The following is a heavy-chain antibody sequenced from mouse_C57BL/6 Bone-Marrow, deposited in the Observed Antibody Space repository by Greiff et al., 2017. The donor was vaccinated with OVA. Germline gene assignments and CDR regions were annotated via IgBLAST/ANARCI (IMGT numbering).Heavy chain of an antibody. Sequence: EVKLQESGPGLVKPSQSLSLTCSVTGYSITSGYYWNWIRQFPGNKLEWMGYISYDGSNNYNPSLKNRISITRDTSKNQFFLKLNSVTTEDTATYYCASNRTLAYWGQGTLVTVSA. CDR1: GYSITSGYY. J-gene: IGHJ3*01. CDR3: ASNRTLAY. V-gene: IGHV3-6*01. D-gene: IGHD4-1*01. CDR2: ISYDGSN.